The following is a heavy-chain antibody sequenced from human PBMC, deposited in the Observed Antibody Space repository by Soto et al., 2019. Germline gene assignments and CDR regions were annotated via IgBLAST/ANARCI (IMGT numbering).Heavy chain of an antibody. CDR1: AFTFSSYW. CDR2: IKQDGSGK. D-gene: IGHD3-16*01. V-gene: IGHV3-7*03. J-gene: IGHJ3*02. Sequence: LRLSCAASAFTFSSYWMSWVRQAPGKGLEWVANIKQDGSGKYYVDSVKGRFTISRDNAKNSLYLQMNSLRAEDTAVYYCARDLFEAARRGEYAFDIWGQGTMVTVSS. CDR3: ARDLFEAARRGEYAFDI.